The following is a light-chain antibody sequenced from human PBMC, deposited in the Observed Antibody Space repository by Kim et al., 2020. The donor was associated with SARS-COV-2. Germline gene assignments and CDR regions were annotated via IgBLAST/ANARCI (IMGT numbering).Light chain of an antibody. V-gene: IGLV3-1*01. CDR3: QAWDSSTVV. J-gene: IGLJ2*01. CDR2: QDS. Sequence: SYELTQPPSVSVSPGQTASITCSGDKLGDKYACWYQQKPGQSPVLVIYQDSKRPSGIPERFSGSNSGNTATLTISGTQAMDEADYYCQAWDSSTVVFGGGAQVNGL. CDR1: KLGDKY.